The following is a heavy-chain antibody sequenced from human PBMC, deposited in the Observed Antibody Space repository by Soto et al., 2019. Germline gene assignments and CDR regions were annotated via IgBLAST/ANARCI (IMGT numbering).Heavy chain of an antibody. D-gene: IGHD6-13*01. J-gene: IGHJ5*02. Sequence: ASVKVSCTASGYTFTSYGISWVRQAPGQGLEWMGWINADNGNTKYAQKLQGRVTITTDTSASTAYMELSSLRSEDTAVYYCARDRIAAAWALKFDPWGQGTLVTVSS. CDR2: INADNGNT. CDR1: GYTFTSYG. V-gene: IGHV1-18*01. CDR3: ARDRIAAAWALKFDP.